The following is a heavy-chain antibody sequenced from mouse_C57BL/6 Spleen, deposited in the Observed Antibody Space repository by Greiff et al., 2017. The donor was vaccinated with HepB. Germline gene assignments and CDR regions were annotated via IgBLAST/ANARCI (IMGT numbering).Heavy chain of an antibody. V-gene: IGHV1-80*01. CDR1: GYAFSSYW. CDR3: ARYEEGNYGWFAY. J-gene: IGHJ3*01. CDR2: IYPGDGDT. Sequence: VQLQQSGAELVKPGASVKISCKASGYAFSSYWMNWVKQRPGKGLEWIGQIYPGDGDTNYNGKFKGKATLTADKSSSTAYMQLSSLTPEDSAVYFCARYEEGNYGWFAYWGQGTLVTVSA. D-gene: IGHD1-1*01.